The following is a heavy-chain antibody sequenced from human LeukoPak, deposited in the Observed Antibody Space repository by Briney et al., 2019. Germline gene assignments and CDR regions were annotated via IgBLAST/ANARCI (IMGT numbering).Heavy chain of an antibody. CDR2: IYYSGYT. V-gene: IGHV4-39*01. CDR1: GGSISSSSYY. J-gene: IGHJ1*01. D-gene: IGHD3-10*01. CDR3: ARHRGEYFQD. Sequence: PSETLSLTCTVSGGSISSSSYYWGWIRQPPGKGLEWIGSIYYSGYTYYNSSLKSRVIISVDTSKSYFSLRLTSVTAADTAVYYCARHRGEYFQDRGQGTLVTVSS.